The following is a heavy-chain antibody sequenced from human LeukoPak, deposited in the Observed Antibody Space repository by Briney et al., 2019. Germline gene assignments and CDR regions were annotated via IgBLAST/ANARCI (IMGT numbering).Heavy chain of an antibody. CDR2: INSDGSST. CDR1: GFTFGSYW. V-gene: IGHV3-74*01. Sequence: GGSLRLSCAASGFTFGSYWMHWVRQAPGKGLVWVSRINSDGSSTSYADSVKGRFTISRDNAKNTLYLQMNSLRAEDTAVYYCARDVRISVTTFDYWGQGTLVTVSS. J-gene: IGHJ4*02. D-gene: IGHD4-17*01. CDR3: ARDVRISVTTFDY.